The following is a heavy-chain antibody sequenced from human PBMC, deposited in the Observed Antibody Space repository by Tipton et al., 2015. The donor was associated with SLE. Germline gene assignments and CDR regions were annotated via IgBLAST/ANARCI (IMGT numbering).Heavy chain of an antibody. V-gene: IGHV4-34*01. D-gene: IGHD1-26*01. CDR3: ARGGSRGAFDI. J-gene: IGHJ3*02. Sequence: TLSLTCAVYGGSFSGYYWSWICQPPGKGLEWIGEINHSGSTNYNPSLKSRVPISVDTSKNQFSLKLSSVTAADTAVHYCARGGSRGAFDIWGQGTMVTVSS. CDR2: INHSGST. CDR1: GGSFSGYY.